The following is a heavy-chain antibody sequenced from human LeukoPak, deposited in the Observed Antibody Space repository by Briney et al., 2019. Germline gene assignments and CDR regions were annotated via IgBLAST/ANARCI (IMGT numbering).Heavy chain of an antibody. Sequence: SETLSLTCTVSGGSISSYYWSGIRQPPGKGRQWIGYIYYSGSTNYNPSLKRRVTISVDTSKNQCSRKPRSVTAADTAVYYCARVDTTTVRGRSAYYFDYWGQGTLVTVSS. J-gene: IGHJ4*02. CDR2: IYYSGST. CDR3: ARVDTTTVRGRSAYYFDY. D-gene: IGHD5-18*01. CDR1: GGSISSYY. V-gene: IGHV4-59*08.